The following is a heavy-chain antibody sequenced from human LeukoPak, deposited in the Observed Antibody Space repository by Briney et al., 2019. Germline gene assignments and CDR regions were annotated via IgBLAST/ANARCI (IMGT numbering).Heavy chain of an antibody. CDR3: ARDLLYSSGWVA. D-gene: IGHD6-19*01. V-gene: IGHV3-21*01. CDR1: GFTFSSYS. CDR2: ISSSSSYI. Sequence: AGGSLRLSCAASGFTFSSYSMNWVRQAPGKGLEWVSSISSSSSYIYYADSVKGRFTISRDNAKNSLYLQMNSLRAEDTAVYYCARDLLYSSGWVAWGQGTLVTVSS. J-gene: IGHJ5*02.